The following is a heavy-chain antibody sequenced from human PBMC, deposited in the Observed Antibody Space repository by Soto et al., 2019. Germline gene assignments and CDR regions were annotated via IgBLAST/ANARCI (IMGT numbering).Heavy chain of an antibody. V-gene: IGHV3-23*01. CDR2: LSSGSDTT. J-gene: IGHJ4*02. Sequence: PGGSLRLSCAASGFTFSSYAMSWVRQAPGKGLEWVSTLSSGSDTTYYADSVKGRFTISRDNSKNTLFLQLNSLRADDTAVYYCAKSAWPAEYWGQGTRVTVSS. CDR1: GFTFSSYA. CDR3: AKSAWPAEY.